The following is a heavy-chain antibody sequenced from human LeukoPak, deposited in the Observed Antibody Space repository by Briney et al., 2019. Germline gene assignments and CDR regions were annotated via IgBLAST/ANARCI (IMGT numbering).Heavy chain of an antibody. D-gene: IGHD3-22*01. J-gene: IGHJ3*02. CDR3: ARVVVMVPAAFDI. CDR2: INPNSGGT. Sequence: APVKVSCKASGYTFTGYYMHWVRQAPGQGLEWMGWINPNSGGTNYAQKFQGRVTMTRDTSISTAYMELSRLRSDDTAVYYCARVVVMVPAAFDIWGQGTMVTVSS. V-gene: IGHV1-2*02. CDR1: GYTFTGYY.